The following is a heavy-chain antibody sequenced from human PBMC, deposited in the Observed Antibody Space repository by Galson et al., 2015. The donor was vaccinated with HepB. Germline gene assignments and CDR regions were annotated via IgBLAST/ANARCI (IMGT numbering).Heavy chain of an antibody. J-gene: IGHJ4*02. Sequence: QSGAEVKKPGESLGISCKGSGYTFTSYWISWVRQMPGKGLEWMGRIHPRDSYTNYSPSFQGHVTISADKSISTAYLQWSSLKASDTAIYYCARLPRYCSGDSCSYYWGQGTLVTVSS. CDR2: IHPRDSYT. CDR1: GYTFTSYW. V-gene: IGHV5-10-1*01. CDR3: ARLPRYCSGDSCSYY. D-gene: IGHD2-15*01.